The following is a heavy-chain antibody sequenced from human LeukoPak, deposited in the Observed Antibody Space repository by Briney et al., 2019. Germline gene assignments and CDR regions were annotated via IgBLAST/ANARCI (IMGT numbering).Heavy chain of an antibody. D-gene: IGHD1-26*01. CDR3: AKGSSGTYSRIYFDY. Sequence: GGSLRLSCAASGFTFSSAMSRVRQAPGKGLDWVSVISASGDTTYYADSVKGRFTISRDNSKNTLYLQMNSLRAEDTALYYCAKGSSGTYSRIYFDYWGQGTLVTVSS. CDR1: GFTFSSA. V-gene: IGHV3-23*01. CDR2: ISASGDTT. J-gene: IGHJ4*02.